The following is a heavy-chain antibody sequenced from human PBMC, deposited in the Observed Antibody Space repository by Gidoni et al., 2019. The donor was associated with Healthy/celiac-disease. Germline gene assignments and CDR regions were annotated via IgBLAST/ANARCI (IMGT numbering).Heavy chain of an antibody. D-gene: IGHD1-26*01. CDR3: AKFFQVGATLNQYYFDY. V-gene: IGHV3-23*01. Sequence: EVQLLESGGGLVQPGGSLRLSCAASGFTFSSYAMSWVRQAPGKGLECVSAISGSGGSTYYADSVKGRFTISRDNSKNTLYLQMNSLRAEDTAVYYCAKFFQVGATLNQYYFDYWGQGTLVTVSS. J-gene: IGHJ4*02. CDR1: GFTFSSYA. CDR2: ISGSGGST.